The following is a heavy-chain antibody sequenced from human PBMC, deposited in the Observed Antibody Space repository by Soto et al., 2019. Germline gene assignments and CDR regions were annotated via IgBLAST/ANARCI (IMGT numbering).Heavy chain of an antibody. D-gene: IGHD3-3*01. V-gene: IGHV3-21*01. Sequence: EVQLVESGGGLVKPGGSLRLSCAASAFTFSSYSMNWVRQAPGKGLEWVSSISSSSSYIYYADSVKGRFTISRDNAKNSLYLQMNSLRAEDTAVYYCARGPYYDFWSGSEIFDYWGQGTLVTVSS. CDR2: ISSSSSYI. J-gene: IGHJ4*02. CDR3: ARGPYYDFWSGSEIFDY. CDR1: AFTFSSYS.